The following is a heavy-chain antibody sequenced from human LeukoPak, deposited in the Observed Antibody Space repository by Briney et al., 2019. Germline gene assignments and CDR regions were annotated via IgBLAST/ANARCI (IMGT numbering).Heavy chain of an antibody. V-gene: IGHV4-4*02. J-gene: IGHJ3*02. D-gene: IGHD1-26*01. CDR3: ARVRYSGSYYGHDAFDI. CDR1: GGSISSPNW. Sequence: SSETLSLTCAVSGGSISSPNWWTWVRQPPGKGLEWIGEIYRSGSTNYNPSLKSRVTMSVGKSKSQFSLKMTSVTAADTAVYYCARVRYSGSYYGHDAFDIWGQGTMVTVSS. CDR2: IYRSGST.